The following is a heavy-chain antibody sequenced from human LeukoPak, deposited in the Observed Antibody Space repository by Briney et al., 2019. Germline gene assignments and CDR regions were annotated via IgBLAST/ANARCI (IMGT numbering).Heavy chain of an antibody. CDR2: ISYEGSNK. CDR3: AKDAYTSGWGYFAY. V-gene: IGHV3-30*18. Sequence: GGSLRLSCAASGLTFSSYGMHWVRQAPGKGLEWVATISYEGSNKKYVDSVKGRFTISRDNSKNTLFLEMNSLRSEDTAVYYCAKDAYTSGWGYFAYWGQGTLVTVSS. D-gene: IGHD6-19*01. J-gene: IGHJ4*02. CDR1: GLTFSSYG.